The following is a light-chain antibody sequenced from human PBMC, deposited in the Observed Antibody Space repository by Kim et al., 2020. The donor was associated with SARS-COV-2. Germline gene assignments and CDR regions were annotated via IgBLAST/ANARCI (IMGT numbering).Light chain of an antibody. V-gene: IGKV3-20*01. Sequence: SPGESATLSCRASHSVSSSYLAWYQQKPGQAPRLLIYGASSRATGIPDRFSGSGSGTDFTLTISRLEPEDFAVYYCQQYGSSPGAFGPGTKVDIK. CDR1: HSVSSSY. CDR2: GAS. CDR3: QQYGSSPGA. J-gene: IGKJ3*01.